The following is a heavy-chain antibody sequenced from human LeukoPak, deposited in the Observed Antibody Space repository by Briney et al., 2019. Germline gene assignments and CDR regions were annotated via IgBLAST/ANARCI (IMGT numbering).Heavy chain of an antibody. V-gene: IGHV1-46*01. CDR1: GYTFTTYF. J-gene: IGHJ4*02. Sequence: ASVKVSCKASGYTFTTYFMHWVRQAPGQGLEWMGIIKPSGGSANFAQKFQGRVAMTRDTSTSTFYMELSSLRSEDTAVYYRARGVSYDISGYYLDYWGQGTLVTVSS. D-gene: IGHD3-22*01. CDR3: ARGVSYDISGYYLDY. CDR2: IKPSGGSA.